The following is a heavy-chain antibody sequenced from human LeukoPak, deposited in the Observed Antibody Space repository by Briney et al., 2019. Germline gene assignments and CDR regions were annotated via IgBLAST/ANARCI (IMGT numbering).Heavy chain of an antibody. CDR1: GGSFSGYY. CDR2: INHSGST. J-gene: IGHJ4*02. D-gene: IGHD3-22*01. Sequence: SETLSLTCAVYGGSFSGYYWSWIRQPPGKGLEWIGEINHSGSTNYNPSLKSRVTISADTSKNQFSLKLSSVTAADTAVYYCARGMRYYDSSGYNYWGQGTLATVSS. V-gene: IGHV4-34*01. CDR3: ARGMRYYDSSGYNY.